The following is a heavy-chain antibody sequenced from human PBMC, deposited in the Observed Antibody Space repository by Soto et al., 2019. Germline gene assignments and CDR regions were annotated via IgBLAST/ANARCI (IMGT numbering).Heavy chain of an antibody. CDR1: GGSISDFY. V-gene: IGHV4-59*01. J-gene: IGHJ4*02. CDR3: ARVGGLAARTFDY. Sequence: SETLSLTCTVSGGSISDFYWSWIRQPPGKGLEWIGYIYYSGSTNYNPSLKSRVTISADTSKNQFSLNLRSMSPADTAVYYCARVGGLAARTFDYWGPGTLVTVSS. CDR2: IYYSGST. D-gene: IGHD6-6*01.